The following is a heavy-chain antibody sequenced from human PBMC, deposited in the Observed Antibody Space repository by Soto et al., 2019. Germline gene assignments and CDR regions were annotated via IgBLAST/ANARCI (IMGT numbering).Heavy chain of an antibody. CDR1: GYTFTNYW. J-gene: IGHJ6*02. CDR2: IYPGDSDT. Sequence: GESLKISCKGAGYTFTNYWIGWVRQMPGKGREWMGIIYPGDSDTKYNPSFQGQVTISADKSITTTYLQWSSLKASDTAIYYCAASIFYYGMDVWGQGTTVTSP. V-gene: IGHV5-51*01. CDR3: AASIFYYGMDV.